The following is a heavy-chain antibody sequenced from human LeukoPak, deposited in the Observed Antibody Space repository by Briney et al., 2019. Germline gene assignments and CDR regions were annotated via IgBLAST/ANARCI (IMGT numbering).Heavy chain of an antibody. V-gene: IGHV1-2*02. CDR1: GYTFTGYY. CDR3: ARAKVLRYFDWLLGY. D-gene: IGHD3-9*01. CDR2: INPNSGGT. Sequence: ASVKVSCKASGYTFTGYYMHWVRQAPGQGLEWMGWINPNSGGTNYAQKFQGRVTMTRDTSISTAYMELSRLRSDDTAVYYCARAKVLRYFDWLLGYWGQGTLVIVSS. J-gene: IGHJ4*02.